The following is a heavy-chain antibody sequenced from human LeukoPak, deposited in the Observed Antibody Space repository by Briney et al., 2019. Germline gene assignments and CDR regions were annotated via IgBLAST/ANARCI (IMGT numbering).Heavy chain of an antibody. Sequence: SETLSLTCTVSGGSISSYFWNWIRQPPGKGLEWIGYISYSGSTNYSPSLKSRVTISLGTSKKQFSLKLTSVTAADTAVYYCARAIADTAMNIYYYYMDVWGKGTTVTVSS. J-gene: IGHJ6*03. CDR1: GGSISSYF. V-gene: IGHV4-59*01. CDR2: ISYSGST. CDR3: ARAIADTAMNIYYYYMDV. D-gene: IGHD5-18*01.